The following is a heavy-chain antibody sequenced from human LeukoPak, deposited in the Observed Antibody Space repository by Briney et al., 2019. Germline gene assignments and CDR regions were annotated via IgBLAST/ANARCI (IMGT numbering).Heavy chain of an antibody. CDR2: INPNSGGT. D-gene: IGHD3-22*01. CDR1: GYTFTVYY. Sequence: ASVKVSCKASGYTFTVYYMHWVRQAPGQGLGWMGWINPNSGGTNYAQKFQGRVTMTRDTSISTAYMEVSRLRSDDTAVYYCARGAHYHDSSEGYDYWGQGTLVTVSS. J-gene: IGHJ4*02. CDR3: ARGAHYHDSSEGYDY. V-gene: IGHV1-2*02.